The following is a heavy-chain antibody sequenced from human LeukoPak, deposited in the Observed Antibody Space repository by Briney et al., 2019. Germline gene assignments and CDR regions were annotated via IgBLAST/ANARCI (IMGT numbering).Heavy chain of an antibody. CDR1: GGSISSYY. CDR3: AKARSAAVGCYFDY. V-gene: IGHV3-23*01. CDR2: ISGNGRST. Sequence: ETLSLTCTVSGGSISSYYWSWIRQAPGKGLEWVSAISGNGRSTYYADSVKGRFTISRDNSKNTLFLQMHSLRPEDTAVYYCAKARSAAVGCYFDYWGQGTLVTVSS. D-gene: IGHD6-13*01. J-gene: IGHJ4*02.